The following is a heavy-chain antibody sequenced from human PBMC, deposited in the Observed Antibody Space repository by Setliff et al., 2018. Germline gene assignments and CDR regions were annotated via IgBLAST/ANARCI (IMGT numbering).Heavy chain of an antibody. Sequence: PSETLSLTCAVYGGSFSGYYWSWIRQPPGKGLEWIGEINHSGSTNYNPSLKSRVTISVDTSKNQFSLKLSSVTAADTAVYYCTRDQDLRWCKAGTGCYYNYYGLDVWGQGTTVTVSS. CDR3: TRDQDLRWCKAGTGCYYNYYGLDV. D-gene: IGHD2-8*02. V-gene: IGHV4-34*01. CDR2: INHSGST. J-gene: IGHJ6*02. CDR1: GGSFSGYY.